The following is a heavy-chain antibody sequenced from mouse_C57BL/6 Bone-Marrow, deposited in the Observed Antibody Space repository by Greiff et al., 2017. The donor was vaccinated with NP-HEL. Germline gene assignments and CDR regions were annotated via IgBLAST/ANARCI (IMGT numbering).Heavy chain of an antibody. V-gene: IGHV1-53*01. Sequence: VQLQQPGAELVKPGASVKVSCKASGYTFTSYWMHWVKQRPGQGLEWIGNINPSNGGTNYNEKFKSKATLTVDKSSSTAYMQLSSLTSEDSAVYYCATNLHYYGSPYAMDYWGQGTSVTVSS. CDR2: INPSNGGT. J-gene: IGHJ4*01. CDR1: GYTFTSYW. CDR3: ATNLHYYGSPYAMDY. D-gene: IGHD1-1*01.